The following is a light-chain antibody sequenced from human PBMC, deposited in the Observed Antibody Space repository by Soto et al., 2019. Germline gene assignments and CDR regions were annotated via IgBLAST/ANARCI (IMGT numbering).Light chain of an antibody. CDR3: QHYNKWPPWT. J-gene: IGKJ1*01. CDR2: NSL. V-gene: IGKV3-15*01. CDR1: RSVSTN. Sequence: EIVMTQSPATLSVSPGESATLSCRASRSVSTNLAWYQQKPGQPPRLVIYNSLSRAAGVPARFSGSGSGTEFTLTISSLQSEDVAVYYCQHYNKWPPWTFGQGTKVDNK.